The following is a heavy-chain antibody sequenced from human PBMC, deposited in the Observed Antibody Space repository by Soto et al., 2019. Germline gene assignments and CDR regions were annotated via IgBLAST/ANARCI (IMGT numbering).Heavy chain of an antibody. D-gene: IGHD5-18*01. CDR2: IIPIFGTA. CDR3: ARHVNTALVGVY. V-gene: IGHV1-69*12. J-gene: IGHJ4*02. CDR1: GGTFSSYG. Sequence: QVQLVQSGAEVKKPESSVKVSCKTSGGTFSSYGISWVRQAPGQGLEWMGGIIPIFGTANYAQKFQGRVTITADESTSTAYMELSSLRSEDTSVYYCARHVNTALVGVYWGQGTLVTVSS.